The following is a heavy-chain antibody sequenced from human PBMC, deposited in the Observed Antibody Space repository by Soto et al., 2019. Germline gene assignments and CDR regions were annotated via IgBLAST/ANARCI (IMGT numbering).Heavy chain of an antibody. CDR1: GFTFSSYG. D-gene: IGHD3-16*01. CDR2: ISYDGSNK. CDR3: ANAPRFYPYYYSGMDV. J-gene: IGHJ6*04. Sequence: QVQLVESGGGVVQPGRSLRLSCAASGFTFSSYGMHWVRQAPGKGLEWVAVISYDGSNKYYADSVKGRFTISRDNSKNPLYLQMNSLRAEDTAVYYCANAPRFYPYYYSGMDVGAKGTTVPVSS. V-gene: IGHV3-30*18.